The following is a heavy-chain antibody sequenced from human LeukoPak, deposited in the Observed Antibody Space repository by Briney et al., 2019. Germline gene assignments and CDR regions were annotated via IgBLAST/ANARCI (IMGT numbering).Heavy chain of an antibody. V-gene: IGHV3-9*01. CDR2: ISWKSEST. J-gene: IGHJ1*01. CDR3: ANSLTVTTGDFQH. Sequence: GGSLRLSCVASGFTFDDYAMHWVRQAPGKGLEWVPGISWKSESTGYADSVKGRFTISRDNTKNSLYLQMNSLRAEDTAFYYCANSLTVTTGDFQHWGQGTLVTVSS. CDR1: GFTFDDYA. D-gene: IGHD4-4*01.